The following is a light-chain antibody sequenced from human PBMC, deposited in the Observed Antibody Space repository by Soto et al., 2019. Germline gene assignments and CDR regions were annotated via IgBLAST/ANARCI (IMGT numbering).Light chain of an antibody. CDR2: AS. Sequence: EIVLTQSPGTLSLSPGERATLSCRASESVSDSYLAWYQQKPGQAPRLLIYASSRATGIPDRFSGSGSGTDFTLSISRLEPEVFAVYYCQHYGTSALFGPGTKVEIK. V-gene: IGKV3-20*01. CDR3: QHYGTSAL. J-gene: IGKJ3*01. CDR1: ESVSDSY.